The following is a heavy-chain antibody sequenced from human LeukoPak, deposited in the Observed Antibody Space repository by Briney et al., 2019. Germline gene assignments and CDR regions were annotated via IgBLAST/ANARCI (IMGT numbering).Heavy chain of an antibody. CDR3: ARWVGAAGFDY. V-gene: IGHV3-33*08. CDR1: GFSFSSHV. D-gene: IGHD2-15*01. Sequence: GGSLRLSCAASGFSFSSHVMHWVRQAPGKGLEWVAVIWYDGSNKYYADSVKGRFSISRDNSKNTLYLQMNSLRAEDTAVYYCARWVGAAGFDYWGQGTLVTVSS. J-gene: IGHJ4*02. CDR2: IWYDGSNK.